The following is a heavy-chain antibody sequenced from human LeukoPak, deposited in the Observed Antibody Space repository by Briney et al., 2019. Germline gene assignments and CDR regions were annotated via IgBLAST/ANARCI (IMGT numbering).Heavy chain of an antibody. CDR2: IYSSVTT. CDR3: ARSDYGGNSAAFGV. V-gene: IGHV4-59*01. Sequence: SETLSLTCTVSGGSIKNYFWEWVRRPPGKGLEWIGYIYSSVTTYYNPSLESRLTISLDPSKNHFSLQLSSVTAADTAVYYCARSDYGGNSAAFGVWGQGTMVTVSS. J-gene: IGHJ3*01. CDR1: GGSIKNYF. D-gene: IGHD4-23*01.